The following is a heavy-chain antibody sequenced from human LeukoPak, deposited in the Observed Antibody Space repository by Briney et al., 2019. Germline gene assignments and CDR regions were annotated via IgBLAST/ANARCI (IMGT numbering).Heavy chain of an antibody. J-gene: IGHJ4*02. D-gene: IGHD3-10*01. CDR2: IKSKTDGGTT. V-gene: IGHV3-15*01. CDR3: TTDGVGWFGELLNPGY. Sequence: GGSLRLSCAASGFTFNNAWMSWVRQAPGKGLEWVGRIKSKTDGGTTDYAAPVKGRFTISRDDSKNTLYLQMNSLKTEDTAVYYCTTDGVGWFGELLNPGYWGQGTLVTVSS. CDR1: GFTFNNAW.